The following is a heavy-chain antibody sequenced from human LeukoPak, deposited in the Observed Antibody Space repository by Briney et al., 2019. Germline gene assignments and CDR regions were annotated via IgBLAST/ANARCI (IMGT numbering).Heavy chain of an antibody. V-gene: IGHV3-15*01. Sequence: GGSLTLFCAPSGFTFSNAWTRWARQARGEGLECVGRIKRKTDGETTDYAAPVTRRFTITRDDSKNTLYLQMNSRKTEDTAVYYCTTDSSGYAYWGQGPLVTVSS. J-gene: IGHJ4*02. CDR1: GFTFSNAW. CDR3: TTDSSGYAY. CDR2: IKRKTDGETT. D-gene: IGHD3-22*01.